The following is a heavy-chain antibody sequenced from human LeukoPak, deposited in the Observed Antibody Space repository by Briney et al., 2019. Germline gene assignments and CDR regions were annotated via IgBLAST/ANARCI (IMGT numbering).Heavy chain of an antibody. CDR1: GFTFSSYS. D-gene: IGHD6-13*01. J-gene: IGHJ6*03. CDR2: ISATSKYI. Sequence: PGGSLRLSGAASGFTFSSYSMNWVRQAPGKGLEWVSSISATSKYIYYAPSVRGRFTISRDNARNSLYLQMSSLRADDTAVYFCARDESSSWIRVLDYYYLDVWGKGTTVTVSS. V-gene: IGHV3-21*01. CDR3: ARDESSSWIRVLDYYYLDV.